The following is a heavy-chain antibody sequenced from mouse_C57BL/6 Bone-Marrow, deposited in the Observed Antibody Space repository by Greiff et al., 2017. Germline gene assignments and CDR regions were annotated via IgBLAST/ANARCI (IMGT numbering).Heavy chain of an antibody. V-gene: IGHV1-50*01. CDR3: AREGDYYGSSYVGYYFDD. CDR2: IDPSDSYT. D-gene: IGHD1-1*01. J-gene: IGHJ2*01. Sequence: QVQLQQPGAELVKPGASVKLSCKASGYTFTSYWMQWVKQRPGQGLEWIGEIDPSDSYTNYNQKFKGKATLTVDTSSSTAYMQLSSLTSEDSAVYYCAREGDYYGSSYVGYYFDDWGQGTTLTVSS. CDR1: GYTFTSYW.